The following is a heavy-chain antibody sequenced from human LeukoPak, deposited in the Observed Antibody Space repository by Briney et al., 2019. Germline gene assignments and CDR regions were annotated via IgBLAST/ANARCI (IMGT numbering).Heavy chain of an antibody. D-gene: IGHD1-26*01. CDR3: ARLGSYHDF. CDR2: IHTSGAS. J-gene: IGHJ4*02. CDR1: GASISNYY. V-gene: IGHV4-4*09. Sequence: PSETLSLTCTVSGASISNYYACWIRQTPEKGLECMGHIHTSGASTYYPSLESRPTLSIDTSRHNPSLKLTSVTAADTAVYFCARLGSYHDFWGQGALVTVYS.